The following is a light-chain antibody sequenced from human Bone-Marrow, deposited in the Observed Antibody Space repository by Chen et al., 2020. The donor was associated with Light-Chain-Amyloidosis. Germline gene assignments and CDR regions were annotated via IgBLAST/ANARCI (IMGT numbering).Light chain of an antibody. CDR3: QQRYNTPYT. Sequence: DIRMTQSPSHLPASVGDRVTITCRASQSISNYLNWYQQKQGKAPRVLIYNAFSLQSGVPSRFRGDRSGTEFTLTISNLQVEDFASYYCQQRYNTPYTFGQGTKLEIK. CDR1: QSISNY. CDR2: NAF. J-gene: IGKJ2*01. V-gene: IGKV1-39*01.